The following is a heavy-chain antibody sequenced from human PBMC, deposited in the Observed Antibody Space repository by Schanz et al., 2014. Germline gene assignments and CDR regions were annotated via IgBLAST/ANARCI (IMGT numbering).Heavy chain of an antibody. CDR2: MSWNAGSL. D-gene: IGHD2-21*01. CDR1: GFPFNEYA. V-gene: IGHV3-9*01. Sequence: VHLVESGGGVVQPGRSLRLSCAASGFPFNEYAMHWVRQAPGKGLEWVSGMSWNAGSLGYGDSVKGRFTISRDKAKNSLYLQMNSLRAEDTAVYYCAREDCSATSCYFRYWGQGTLVTVSS. J-gene: IGHJ4*02. CDR3: AREDCSATSCYFRY.